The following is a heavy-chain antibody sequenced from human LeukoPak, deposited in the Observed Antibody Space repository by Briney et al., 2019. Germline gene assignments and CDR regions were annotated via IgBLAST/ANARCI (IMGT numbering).Heavy chain of an antibody. CDR3: ARAHRDYGDYGY. CDR2: IWYDGSNK. CDR1: GFTFSSYG. Sequence: GGSLRLSCAASGFTFSSYGMHWVRQAPGKGLEWVAVIWYDGSNKYYADSVKGRFTISRDNSKNTLYLQMNSLRAEDTAVYYCARAHRDYGDYGYWGQGTLVTVSS. V-gene: IGHV3-33*01. D-gene: IGHD4-17*01. J-gene: IGHJ4*02.